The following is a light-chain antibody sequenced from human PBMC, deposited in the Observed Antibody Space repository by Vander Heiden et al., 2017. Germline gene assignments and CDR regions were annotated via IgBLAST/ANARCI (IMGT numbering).Light chain of an antibody. CDR1: NIGSKI. Sequence: SYVLTQPPSVPVAPGQTARITSGGNNIGSKIVHWYQQKPGQAPVLVVYDDSDGPSGIHERCSGSNSENTATLTISRVEAGDEADYYCQVWDSSSDQGVFGGGTKLTVL. V-gene: IGLV3-21*02. J-gene: IGLJ2*01. CDR2: DDS. CDR3: QVWDSSSDQGV.